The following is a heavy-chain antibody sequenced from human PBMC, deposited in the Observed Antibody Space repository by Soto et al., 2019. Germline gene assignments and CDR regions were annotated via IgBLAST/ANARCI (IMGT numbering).Heavy chain of an antibody. D-gene: IGHD3-10*01. CDR3: ARILSGRSDY. J-gene: IGHJ4*02. CDR2: IFSNDEK. CDR1: GFSRSNARMG. V-gene: IGHV2-26*01. Sequence: QVTLKESGPVLVKPTETLTLTCTVSGFSRSNARMGVSWIRQPPGKAREWLPHIFSNDEKSYSTFQKSRLTLPKDTSKRQAVLTLTIMDPVDTATYYCARILSGRSDYTGQGTLVTVSS.